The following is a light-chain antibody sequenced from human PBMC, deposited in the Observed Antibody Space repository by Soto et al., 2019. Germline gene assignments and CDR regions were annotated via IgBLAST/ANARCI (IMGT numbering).Light chain of an antibody. J-gene: IGKJ3*01. V-gene: IGKV4-1*01. CDR3: QQYYASPFT. CDR1: QNVLYSSNNKNY. Sequence: DIVMTQSPDSLAVSLGERATINCKSSQNVLYSSNNKNYLAWYQQKPRQPPKLLIYWASTRESGVPDRFSGSGSVTYFTLTISSMKAEDVAVYYCQQYYASPFTFGPGTKVEVK. CDR2: WAS.